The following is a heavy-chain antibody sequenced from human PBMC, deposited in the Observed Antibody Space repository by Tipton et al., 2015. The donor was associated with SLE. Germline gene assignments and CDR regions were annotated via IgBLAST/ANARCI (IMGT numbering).Heavy chain of an antibody. CDR3: ARTAGRSVKLWYSDL. D-gene: IGHD5-18*01. Sequence: LRLSCTVSGGSMGSYCWSWIRQFPGKGLEWIAFICYNGVSNYNPSLRSRVTISLDTSKNQFSLKLSSVTDVDTAVYYCARTAGRSVKLWYSDLWGRGTLVTVSS. J-gene: IGHJ2*01. V-gene: IGHV4-59*12. CDR1: GGSMGSYC. CDR2: ICYNGVS.